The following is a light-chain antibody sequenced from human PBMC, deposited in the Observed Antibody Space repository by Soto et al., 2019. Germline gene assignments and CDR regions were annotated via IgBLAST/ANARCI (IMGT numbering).Light chain of an antibody. Sequence: DLQLTQSPSFLSASVGDRVTITCRASQGISSYLAWYQQKPGKAPQLLIYAASTLQSGVPSRFSGSGSGTEFTLTISSLQPEDFATYYCQQLNSYRTFGQGTKVEIK. V-gene: IGKV1-9*01. CDR2: AAS. J-gene: IGKJ1*01. CDR1: QGISSY. CDR3: QQLNSYRT.